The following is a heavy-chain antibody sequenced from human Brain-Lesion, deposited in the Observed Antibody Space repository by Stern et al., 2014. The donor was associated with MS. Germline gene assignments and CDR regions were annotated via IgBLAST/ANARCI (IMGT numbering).Heavy chain of an antibody. J-gene: IGHJ6*02. CDR3: ARDQRGITIFGVVTDYYYLGMDV. CDR1: GYIFTGYY. V-gene: IGHV1-2*02. Sequence: VQLVQSGAEVKKPGASVKVSCKTSGYIFTGYYIHWVRQAPGQGLEWMAWINPNTGGPKDAPKFQGRVTMSRDTSISTAYVELSSLTSDDTAVYYCARDQRGITIFGVVTDYYYLGMDVWGQGTTVTVSS. CDR2: INPNTGGP. D-gene: IGHD3-3*01.